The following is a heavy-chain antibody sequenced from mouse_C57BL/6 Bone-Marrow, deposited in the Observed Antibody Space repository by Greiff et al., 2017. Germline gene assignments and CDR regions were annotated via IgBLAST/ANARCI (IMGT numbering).Heavy chain of an antibody. V-gene: IGHV5-2*01. J-gene: IGHJ3*01. CDR2: INSDGGST. CDR3: ARLQLGLWFAY. CDR1: EYAFPSHD. Sequence: VHVKQSGGGLVQPGESLKLSCESNEYAFPSHDMSWVRKTPGKRLELVAAINSDGGSTYYPDTIERRFIISRDNTKKTPYLQLSSLRSEDTALYYCARLQLGLWFAYWGQGTLVTVSA. D-gene: IGHD4-1*02.